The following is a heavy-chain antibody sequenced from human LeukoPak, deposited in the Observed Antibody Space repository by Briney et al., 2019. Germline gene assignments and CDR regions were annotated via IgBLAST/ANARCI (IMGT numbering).Heavy chain of an antibody. D-gene: IGHD6-13*01. Sequence: ETLSLTGAVSGGSFSGYYWSWIRPPPGKGREWSGEINQSGGTNHNPSLKSRVTISRAPPKNQCCLKVRAVTAADTAVYYGARAGRSQGVYWGQGTLVTVSS. V-gene: IGHV4-34*01. CDR1: GGSFSGYY. J-gene: IGHJ4*02. CDR2: INQSGGT. CDR3: ARAGRSQGVY.